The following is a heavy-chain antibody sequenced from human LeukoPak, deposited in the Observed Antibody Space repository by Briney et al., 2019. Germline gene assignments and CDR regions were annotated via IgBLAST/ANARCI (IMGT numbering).Heavy chain of an antibody. V-gene: IGHV1-69*05. Sequence: SVKVSCKASGGTFSSYAISWVRQAPGQGLEWMGRIIPTFGTANYAQKFQGRVTITTDESTSTAYMELSSLRSEDTAVYYCARDSLGYCSGGSCYSGAFDIWGQGTMVTVSS. CDR1: GGTFSSYA. J-gene: IGHJ3*02. CDR2: IIPTFGTA. CDR3: ARDSLGYCSGGSCYSGAFDI. D-gene: IGHD2-15*01.